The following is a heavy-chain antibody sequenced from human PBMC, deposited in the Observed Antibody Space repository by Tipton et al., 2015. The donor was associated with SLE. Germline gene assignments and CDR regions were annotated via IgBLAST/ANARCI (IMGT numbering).Heavy chain of an antibody. CDR3: ARGKISWAIFVVRNYFDS. J-gene: IGHJ4*02. D-gene: IGHD2-21*01. Sequence: TLSLTCAVYGGSITSSSYYWAWIRQSPGEGVEWIGEIYYRGSTNYNPSLESRATISVDTSRSQFSLRLTSVTAADTAVYYCARGKISWAIFVVRNYFDSWGQGTLVTVSS. V-gene: IGHV4-39*07. CDR2: IYYRGST. CDR1: GGSITSSSYY.